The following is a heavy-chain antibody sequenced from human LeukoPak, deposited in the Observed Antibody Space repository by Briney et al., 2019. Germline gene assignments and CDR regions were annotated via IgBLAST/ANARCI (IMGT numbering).Heavy chain of an antibody. CDR1: GFTFSSYE. J-gene: IGHJ4*02. D-gene: IGHD1-14*01. V-gene: IGHV3-48*03. CDR2: ISSSGSTI. Sequence: GGSLRLSCAASGFTFSSYEMNWVRRAPGKGLEWVSYISSSGSTIYYADSVKGRFTISRDNAKNSLYLQMNSLRAEDTAVYYCARGRASYGTLDYWGQGTLVTVSS. CDR3: ARGRASYGTLDY.